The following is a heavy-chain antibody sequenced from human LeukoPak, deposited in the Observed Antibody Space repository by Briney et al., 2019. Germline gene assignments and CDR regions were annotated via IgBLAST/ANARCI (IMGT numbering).Heavy chain of an antibody. CDR3: ARDRQEIFGVAHITRYYYYYMDV. Sequence: QTGGSLRLSCTASGFTFSRYGMHWIREPPGKGLEGVAFIRYDSSDKKYAGPEEGGHTISRENSKNTLYLQMSSVRVEDTAMYYCARDRQEIFGVAHITRYYYYYMDVWGKGTTVSVSS. CDR1: GFTFSRYG. J-gene: IGHJ6*03. CDR2: IRYDSSDK. V-gene: IGHV3-30*02. D-gene: IGHD3-3*01.